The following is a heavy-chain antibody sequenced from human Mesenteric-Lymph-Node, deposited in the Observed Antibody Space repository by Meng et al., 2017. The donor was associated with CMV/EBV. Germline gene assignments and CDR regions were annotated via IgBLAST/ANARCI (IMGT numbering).Heavy chain of an antibody. D-gene: IGHD4-11*01. V-gene: IGHV1-69*05. CDR2: IIPIFGTA. J-gene: IGHJ6*02. CDR1: GGTFSSYA. Sequence: SVKVSCKASGGTFSSYAISWVRQAPGQGLEWMGGIIPIFGTANYAQKFQGRVTITTDESTSTAYMELSSLRSEDTAVYYCARGAPWGLPHYGMDVWGQGTTVTVSS. CDR3: ARGAPWGLPHYGMDV.